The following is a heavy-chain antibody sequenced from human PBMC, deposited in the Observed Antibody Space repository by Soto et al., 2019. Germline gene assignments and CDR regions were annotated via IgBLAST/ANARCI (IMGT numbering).Heavy chain of an antibody. CDR3: ARGRAGPLAWFDT. V-gene: IGHV4-34*01. CDR1: GGSFSGYY. Sequence: QVQLQQWGAGLLKPSETLSLTCAVYGGSFSGYYWSWIRQPPGKGLGWIGEIKHSGSTNYNHTLKSRVTTSVDTCKNQFSLKLSAVTASDTAVYYCARGRAGPLAWFDTWGQGTLVTLSS. CDR2: IKHSGST. J-gene: IGHJ5*02.